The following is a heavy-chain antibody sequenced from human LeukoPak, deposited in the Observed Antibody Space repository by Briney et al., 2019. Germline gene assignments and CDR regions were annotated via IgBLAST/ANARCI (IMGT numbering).Heavy chain of an antibody. Sequence: GGSLRLSCAASGFTVSSNYMSWVRQAPGKGLEWVSIIYSGGRTYYADSVNGRFTISRDNSKNTLYLQMNSLRAEDTTVYYCARDLWGVGFDIWGQGTMVTVSS. J-gene: IGHJ3*02. CDR3: ARDLWGVGFDI. CDR2: IYSGGRT. CDR1: GFTVSSNY. D-gene: IGHD1-26*01. V-gene: IGHV3-66*01.